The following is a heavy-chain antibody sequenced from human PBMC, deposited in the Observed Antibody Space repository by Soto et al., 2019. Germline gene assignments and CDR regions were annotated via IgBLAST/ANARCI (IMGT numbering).Heavy chain of an antibody. CDR3: ARASGKYCSSTTCYTPYYFDY. CDR1: GGSISSGGYY. D-gene: IGHD2-2*01. Sequence: SETLSLTCTVSGGSISSGGYYWSWIRQHPGKGLEWIGYIYYSGSTYHNPSLRSRVTISEDTSKNQFSLKLSSVTAADSAVYYCARASGKYCSSTTCYTPYYFDYWGQGTLVTVSS. V-gene: IGHV4-31*02. J-gene: IGHJ4*02. CDR2: IYYSGST.